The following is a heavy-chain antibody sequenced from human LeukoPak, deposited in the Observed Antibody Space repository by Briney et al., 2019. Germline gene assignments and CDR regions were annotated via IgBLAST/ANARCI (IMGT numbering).Heavy chain of an antibody. V-gene: IGHV4-34*01. CDR1: GGSFSGYY. J-gene: IGHJ4*02. D-gene: IGHD1-26*01. CDR2: INHSGST. Sequence: SETLSLTCAVYGGSFSGYYWSWIRLPPGKGLEWIGEINHSGSTNYNPSLKSRVTISVDTSKNQFSLKLSSVTAADTAVYYCASIVGATLDYWGQGTLVTVSS. CDR3: ASIVGATLDY.